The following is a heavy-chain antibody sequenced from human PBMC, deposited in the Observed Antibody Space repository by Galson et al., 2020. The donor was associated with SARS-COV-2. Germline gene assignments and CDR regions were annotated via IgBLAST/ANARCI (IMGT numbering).Heavy chain of an antibody. CDR1: GGSFSSYY. V-gene: IGHV4-59*01. CDR3: ARLHSNWGSPAYCDG. CDR2: IYYNGGT. Sequence: SETLSLTCTVSGGSFSSYYWSWIRQPPGKGLEWIGYIYYNGGTNFNPSLKSRVTMSVAVSKNQFSMKVASVSAADTAVYYCARLHSNWGSPAYCDGWGQGTLVTVSS. D-gene: IGHD7-27*01. J-gene: IGHJ4*02.